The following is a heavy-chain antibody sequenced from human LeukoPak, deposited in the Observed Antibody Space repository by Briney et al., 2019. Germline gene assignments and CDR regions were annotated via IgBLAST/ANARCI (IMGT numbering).Heavy chain of an antibody. CDR1: GGSFSGYY. Sequence: SETLSLTCAVYGGSFSGYYWSWIRQPPGKGLEWIGEINHRGSTNYNPSLKSRVTISVDTSKNQFSLKLSSVTAAGTAVYYCARDRYGDSSWFDPGAREPWSPSPQ. J-gene: IGHJ5*02. CDR3: ARDRYGDSSWFDP. V-gene: IGHV4-34*01. CDR2: INHRGST. D-gene: IGHD3-22*01.